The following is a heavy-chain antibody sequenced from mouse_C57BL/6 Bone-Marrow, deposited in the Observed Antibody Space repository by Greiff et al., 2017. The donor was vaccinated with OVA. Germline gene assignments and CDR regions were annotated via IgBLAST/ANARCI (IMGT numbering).Heavy chain of an antibody. J-gene: IGHJ3*01. CDR2: IYPGSGNT. CDR1: GYTFTDYY. V-gene: IGHV1-76*01. CDR3: TRLRLFAY. Sequence: VQLQQSGAELVRPGASVKLSCKASGYTFTDYYINWVKQRPGQGLEWIARIYPGSGNTYYNEKFKGKATLTAEKSSSTAYMQLSSLTSEDSAVYYCTRLRLFAYWGQGTLVTVSA. D-gene: IGHD2-12*01.